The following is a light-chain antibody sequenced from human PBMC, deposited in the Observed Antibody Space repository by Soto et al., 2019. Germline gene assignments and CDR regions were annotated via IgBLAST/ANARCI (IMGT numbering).Light chain of an antibody. CDR1: QSLSRN. Sequence: MTQSPATLSVSPGERATLSCRASQSLSRNLAWYQQKPGQAPRLLIYGASTRASGIPARFSGSRSGTEFTLTISSLQSEDFALYYCQHYHDWPPAFTFGPGTRVDL. CDR3: QHYHDWPPAFT. CDR2: GAS. J-gene: IGKJ3*01. V-gene: IGKV3-15*01.